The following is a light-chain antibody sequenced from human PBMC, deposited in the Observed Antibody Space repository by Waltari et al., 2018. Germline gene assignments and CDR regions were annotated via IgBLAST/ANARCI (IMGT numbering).Light chain of an antibody. CDR3: VLYMGSGIRV. CDR2: STN. Sequence: QTVVTHEPSFSVSPGGTVTLTCGLSSGSVSTTYYPSWYQQTPGQAPLTLIFSTNIRSSGVPDRFSGSILGNKAALTITGAQADDESDYYCVLYMGSGIRVFGGGTKLTVL. J-gene: IGLJ3*02. V-gene: IGLV8-61*01. CDR1: SGSVSTTYY.